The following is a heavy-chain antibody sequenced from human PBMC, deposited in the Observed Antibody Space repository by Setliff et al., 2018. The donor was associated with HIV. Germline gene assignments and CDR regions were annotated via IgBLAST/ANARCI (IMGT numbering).Heavy chain of an antibody. J-gene: IGHJ4*02. Sequence: ASVKVSCKASGYTFTSYAMNWVRQAPGQGLEWMGWINTNTGNPTYAQGFTGRFVFSLDTSVSTAYLQISSLKAEDTAVYYCATGLLWFGELLYGTYWGQGTLVTAPQ. CDR3: ATGLLWFGELLYGTY. V-gene: IGHV7-4-1*02. CDR1: GYTFTSYA. CDR2: INTNTGNP. D-gene: IGHD3-10*01.